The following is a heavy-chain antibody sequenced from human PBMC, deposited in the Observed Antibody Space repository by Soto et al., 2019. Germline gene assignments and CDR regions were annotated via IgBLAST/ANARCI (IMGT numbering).Heavy chain of an antibody. J-gene: IGHJ3*01. V-gene: IGHV3-74*01. Sequence: EVQLVESGGGLVQPGGSLRLSCADSGFSFSNYWMHWLRQGPEKGLVWVSRISPDGSSTNYADSVKGRFTIPRDNAKSTLYLQMNSLRGEDTAVYYCARSPGGYYTGWGQGTVVTVSS. CDR3: ARSPGGYYTG. D-gene: IGHD2-8*02. CDR2: ISPDGSST. CDR1: GFSFSNYW.